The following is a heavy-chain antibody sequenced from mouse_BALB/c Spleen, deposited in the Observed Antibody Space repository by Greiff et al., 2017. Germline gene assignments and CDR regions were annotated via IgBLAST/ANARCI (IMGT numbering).Heavy chain of an antibody. V-gene: IGHV1-20*02. CDR1: GYSFTGYF. CDR3: ARNYGSPYWYFDV. CDR2: INPYNGDT. J-gene: IGHJ1*01. Sequence: EVQLQESGPELVKPGASVKISCKASGYSFTGYFMNWVMQSHGKSLEWIGRINPYNGDTFYNQKFKGKATLTVDKSSSTAHMELRSLASEDSAVYYCARNYGSPYWYFDVWGAGTTVTVSS. D-gene: IGHD1-1*01.